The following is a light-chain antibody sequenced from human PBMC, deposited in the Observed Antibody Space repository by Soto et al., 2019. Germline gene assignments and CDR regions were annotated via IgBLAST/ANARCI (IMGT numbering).Light chain of an antibody. CDR3: LQSFTTPLT. J-gene: IGKJ4*01. CDR1: KSISRY. V-gene: IGKV1-39*01. Sequence: DIQMTQSPSSLSASVGERVTITCRASKSISRYLNWYQQKPGRPPTLLIFETSTLQSGVPSRFSGRGVGSDFTLTISSLQPEDFAVYYCLQSFTTPLTFGGGTTVEIQ. CDR2: ETS.